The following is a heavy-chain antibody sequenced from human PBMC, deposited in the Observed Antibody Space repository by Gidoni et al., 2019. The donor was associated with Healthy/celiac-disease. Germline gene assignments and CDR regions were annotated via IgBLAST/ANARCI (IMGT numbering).Heavy chain of an antibody. D-gene: IGHD3-22*01. V-gene: IGHV3-21*01. CDR3: ARDNDSSGYYYVPDY. J-gene: IGHJ4*02. CDR1: GFTFSSYS. CDR2: ISSSSSYI. Sequence: EVQLVESGGGLVKPGGSLRLSCAASGFTFSSYSMNWVRQAPGKGLEWVSSISSSSSYIYYADSVKGRFTISRDNAKNSLYLQMNSLRAEDTAVYYCARDNDSSGYYYVPDYWGQGTLVTVSS.